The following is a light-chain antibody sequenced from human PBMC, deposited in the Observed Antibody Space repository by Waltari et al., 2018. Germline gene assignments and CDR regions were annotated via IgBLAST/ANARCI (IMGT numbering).Light chain of an antibody. CDR2: EGS. CDR3: SSYAGTSTWV. J-gene: IGLJ3*02. V-gene: IGLV2-23*01. Sequence: QSALTQPASVSGSPGQSITISCTGTSSDIGTYNLVSWYQQHPGKAPKLMVYEGSKRPSGVSKRCSGSKSGNTASLTISGLQAEDEADYYCSSYAGTSTWVFGGGTKLTVL. CDR1: SSDIGTYNL.